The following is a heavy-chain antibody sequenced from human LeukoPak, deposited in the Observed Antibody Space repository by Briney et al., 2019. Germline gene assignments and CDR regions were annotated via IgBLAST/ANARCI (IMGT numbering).Heavy chain of an antibody. V-gene: IGHV4-31*03. D-gene: IGHD5-12*01. CDR1: GGSISRGGYY. J-gene: IGHJ3*02. CDR3: AGLRGRPHAFDI. Sequence: SETLSLTCTVSGGSISRGGYYWSWIRQHPGKGLKWIGYIYNSRSTYYNPSLKSRVTISVDTSKNQFSLKLSSVSAADTAVYYCAGLRGRPHAFDIWGQGTVVTVFS. CDR2: IYNSRST.